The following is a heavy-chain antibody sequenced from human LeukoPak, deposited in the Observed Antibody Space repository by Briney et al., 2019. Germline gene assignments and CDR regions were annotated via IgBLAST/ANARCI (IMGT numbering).Heavy chain of an antibody. D-gene: IGHD1-1*01. CDR2: ISWNSGSI. J-gene: IGHJ4*02. CDR1: GFTFDDYA. CDR3: ARDLNWAFDY. V-gene: IGHV3-9*01. Sequence: GGSLRLSCAASGFTFDDYAMHWVRQAPGKGLEWVSGISWNSGSIGYADSVKGRFTISRDNAKNSLYLQMNSLRAGDTAVYYCARDLNWAFDYWGQGTLVTVSS.